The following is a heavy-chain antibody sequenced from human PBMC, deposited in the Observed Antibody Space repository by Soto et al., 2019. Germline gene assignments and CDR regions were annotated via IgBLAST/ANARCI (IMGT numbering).Heavy chain of an antibody. CDR3: ARQGSSGWYMGNWFDH. CDR1: GYSFTSYW. V-gene: IGHV5-51*01. CDR2: IYPGDSDT. D-gene: IGHD6-19*01. J-gene: IGHJ5*02. Sequence: PGESLKISCKGSGYSFTSYWIGWVRQMPGKGLEWMGIIYPGDSDTRYSPSFQGQVTISADKSISTAYLQWSSLKASDTAMYYCARQGSSGWYMGNWFDHWGQGTLVTVSS.